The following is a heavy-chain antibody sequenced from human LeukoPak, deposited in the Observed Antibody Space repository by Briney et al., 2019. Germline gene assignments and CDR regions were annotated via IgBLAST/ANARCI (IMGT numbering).Heavy chain of an antibody. Sequence: GESLKISCKGSGYSFTTYWIGWVRQMPGKGLEWMGIIYPGDSDTRYGPSFQGHVTISADKSISTAYLQWSSLKASDTAMYYCARHTYNNGWWGGDYWGQGTLVTVSS. V-gene: IGHV5-51*01. J-gene: IGHJ4*02. CDR3: ARHTYNNGWWGGDY. CDR1: GYSFTTYW. CDR2: IYPGDSDT. D-gene: IGHD6-19*01.